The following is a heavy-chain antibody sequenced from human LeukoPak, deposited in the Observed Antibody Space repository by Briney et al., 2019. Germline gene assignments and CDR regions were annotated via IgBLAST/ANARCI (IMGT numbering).Heavy chain of an antibody. CDR1: GYTFDSYG. D-gene: IGHD2/OR15-2a*01. CDR2: ITAYSGHI. V-gene: IGHV1-18*01. J-gene: IGHJ4*02. CDR3: ARGGRTTAPDF. Sequence: ASVKVSCKTSGYTFDSYGISWVRQAPGQGREWMAWITAYSGHIDYAQNLQGRVTVTTDTSTSTAHMELRSLRSDDTAVYYCARGGRTTAPDFWGQGTLVTVTS.